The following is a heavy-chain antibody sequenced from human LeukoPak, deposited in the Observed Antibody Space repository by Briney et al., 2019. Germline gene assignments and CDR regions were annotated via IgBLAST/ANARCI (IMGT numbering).Heavy chain of an antibody. CDR2: IIPIFGTA. CDR3: AREGAVAGTPFDY. J-gene: IGHJ4*02. Sequence: SVTVSCTASGGTFSSYAISWVRQAPGQGLEWMGGIIPIFGTANYAQKFQGRVTITADESTSTAYMELSSLRSEDTAVYYCAREGAVAGTPFDYWGQGTLVTVSS. CDR1: GGTFSSYA. V-gene: IGHV1-69*01. D-gene: IGHD6-19*01.